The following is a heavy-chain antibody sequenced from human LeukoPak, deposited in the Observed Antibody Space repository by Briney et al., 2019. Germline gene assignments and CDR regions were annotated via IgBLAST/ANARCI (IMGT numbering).Heavy chain of an antibody. D-gene: IGHD5-12*01. V-gene: IGHV1-2*02. CDR2: INPDSGST. CDR1: GYTLADYY. Sequence: ASVKVSCKVSGYTLADYYMHWVRQAPGQGLEWMGWINPDSGSTNYARRFQGRVALTRDTSINTAYMELSGLTSDDTAVYYCARLPPVATTSTSYYYSMDVWGKGTTVIVSS. J-gene: IGHJ6*03. CDR3: ARLPPVATTSTSYYYSMDV.